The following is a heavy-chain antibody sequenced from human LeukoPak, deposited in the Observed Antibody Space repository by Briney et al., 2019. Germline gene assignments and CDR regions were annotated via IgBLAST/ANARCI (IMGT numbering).Heavy chain of an antibody. V-gene: IGHV3-9*01. D-gene: IGHD3-22*01. CDR2: ISWNSGSI. Sequence: GGSLRLPCAASGFTFDDYAMHWVRQAPGKGLEWVSGISWNSGSIGYADSVKGRFTISRDNAKNSLYLQMNSLRAEDTALYYCAKDVLQNYYDSTPGPMDVWGQGTTVTVSS. J-gene: IGHJ6*02. CDR3: AKDVLQNYYDSTPGPMDV. CDR1: GFTFDDYA.